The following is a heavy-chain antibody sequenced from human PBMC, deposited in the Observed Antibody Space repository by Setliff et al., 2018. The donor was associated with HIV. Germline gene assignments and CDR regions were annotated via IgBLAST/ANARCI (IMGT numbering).Heavy chain of an antibody. CDR1: GDSMKSKGYF. CDR3: ARHVPDYDFWSGSPAHYYYYYMDV. D-gene: IGHD3-3*01. Sequence: SETLSLTCTVSGDSMKSKGYFWGWIRQSPGKGLEWIGAIDYSGTTYYNPSLKSRLTISVDTSKNLFSLRVASVTAADTAIYYCARHVPDYDFWSGSPAHYYYYYMDVWGKGTTVTVSS. J-gene: IGHJ6*03. CDR2: IDYSGTT. V-gene: IGHV4-39*01.